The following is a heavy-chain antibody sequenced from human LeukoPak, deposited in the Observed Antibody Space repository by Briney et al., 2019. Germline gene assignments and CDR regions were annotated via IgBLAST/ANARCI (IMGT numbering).Heavy chain of an antibody. V-gene: IGHV3-21*01. CDR2: ISSRNSFI. CDR1: GFTVSSNY. D-gene: IGHD5-24*01. Sequence: GGSLRLSCAASGFTVSSNYMSWVRQAPGKGLEWVSSISSRNSFIHYADSVKGRFTISRDNAKNSLYLQMDSLRAEDTAVYYCTRAQFRYWGQGTLVTVSS. J-gene: IGHJ4*02. CDR3: TRAQFRY.